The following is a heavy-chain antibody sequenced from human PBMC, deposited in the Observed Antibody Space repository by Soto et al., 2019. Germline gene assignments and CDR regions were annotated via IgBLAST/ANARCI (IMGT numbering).Heavy chain of an antibody. CDR1: GFTFRAFA. CDR3: AKDAALPGDYYYGMDV. D-gene: IGHD6-25*01. CDR2: ISGSGGST. V-gene: IGHV3-23*01. J-gene: IGHJ6*02. Sequence: GGSLRLSCAASGFTFRAFAMGWVRQAPGKGLEWVSAISGSGGSTYYADSVKGRFTISRDNSKNTLYLQMNSLRAEDTAVYYCAKDAALPGDYYYGMDVWGQGTTVTVSS.